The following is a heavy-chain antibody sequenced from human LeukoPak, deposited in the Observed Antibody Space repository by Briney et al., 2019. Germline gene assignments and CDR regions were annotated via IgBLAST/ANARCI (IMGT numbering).Heavy chain of an antibody. V-gene: IGHV3-53*01. CDR3: ARDYGDYYGVVY. CDR2: IYSGGST. D-gene: IGHD4-17*01. J-gene: IGHJ4*02. CDR1: GFTVSSNY. Sequence: GGSLRLSCAASGFTVSSNYMSWVRQAPGKGLEWVSVIYSGGSTYYADSVKGRFTISRDNSKNTLYLQMNSLRAEDTAVYHCARDYGDYYGVVYWGQGTLVTVSS.